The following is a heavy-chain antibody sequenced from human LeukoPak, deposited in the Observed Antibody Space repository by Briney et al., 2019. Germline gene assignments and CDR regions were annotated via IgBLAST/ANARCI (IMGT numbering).Heavy chain of an antibody. CDR2: ISSSSSYI. CDR3: ASSGGGSLAGDYFDY. Sequence: PGGSLRLSCAASGFTFSSYSMNWVRQAPGKGLEWVSSISSSSSYIYYADSVKGRFTISRDNAKNSLYQQMNSLRAEDTAVYYCASSGGGSLAGDYFDYWGQGTLVTVSS. D-gene: IGHD1-26*01. CDR1: GFTFSSYS. V-gene: IGHV3-21*01. J-gene: IGHJ4*02.